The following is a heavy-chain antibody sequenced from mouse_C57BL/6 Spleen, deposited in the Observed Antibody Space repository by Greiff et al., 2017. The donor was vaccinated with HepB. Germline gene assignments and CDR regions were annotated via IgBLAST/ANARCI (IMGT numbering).Heavy chain of an antibody. Sequence: QVQLQQPGAELVKPGASVKMSCKASGYTFTSYWITWVKQRPGQGLEWIGDIYPGSGSTTYNEKFKSKATLTVDTSSSTAYMQLSSLTSEDSAVYYCARGGNYEAWFAYWGQGTLVTVSA. CDR2: IYPGSGST. CDR1: GYTFTSYW. D-gene: IGHD2-1*01. V-gene: IGHV1-55*01. CDR3: ARGGNYEAWFAY. J-gene: IGHJ3*01.